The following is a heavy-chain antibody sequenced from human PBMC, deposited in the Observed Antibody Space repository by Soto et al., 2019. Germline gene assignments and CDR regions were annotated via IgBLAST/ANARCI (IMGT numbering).Heavy chain of an antibody. Sequence: GKSLKISGTGFGYTFTTFWISWVRQMPGKGLEWMGRIDPGDTYATYSPAFQGHVTISADKATSTAYLQWSSLKASDTAMYFCARIYCTTTTCDSWFDPWGQGTLVTVSS. CDR3: ARIYCTTTTCDSWFDP. CDR2: IDPGDTYA. V-gene: IGHV5-10-1*01. D-gene: IGHD2-2*01. CDR1: GYTFTTFW. J-gene: IGHJ5*02.